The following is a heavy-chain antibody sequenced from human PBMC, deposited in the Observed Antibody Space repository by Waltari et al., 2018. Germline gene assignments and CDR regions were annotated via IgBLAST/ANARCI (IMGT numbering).Heavy chain of an antibody. Sequence: QVQLVQSGAEVKKPGSSVKVSCKASGGTFSSYAISWVRQAPGQGLEWMGGISPILGIANYAQKFQGRVTITADKSTSTAYMELSSLRSEDTAVYYRARTRDCYNNFDYWGQGTLVTVSS. CDR3: ARTRDCYNNFDY. J-gene: IGHJ4*02. CDR2: ISPILGIA. V-gene: IGHV1-69*10. CDR1: GGTFSSYA. D-gene: IGHD2-21*01.